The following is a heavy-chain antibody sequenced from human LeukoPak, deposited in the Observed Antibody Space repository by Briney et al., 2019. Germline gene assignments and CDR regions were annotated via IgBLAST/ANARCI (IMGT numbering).Heavy chain of an antibody. D-gene: IGHD6-13*01. Sequence: SETLSLTCTVSGGSISSSSYYWGWIRQPPGKGLEWIGSIYYSGSTYYNPSLKSRVTISVDTSKNQFSLKLSSVTAADTAVYYCARLRSNRYFDYWGQGTLVTVSS. J-gene: IGHJ4*02. V-gene: IGHV4-39*01. CDR1: GGSISSSSYY. CDR2: IYYSGST. CDR3: ARLRSNRYFDY.